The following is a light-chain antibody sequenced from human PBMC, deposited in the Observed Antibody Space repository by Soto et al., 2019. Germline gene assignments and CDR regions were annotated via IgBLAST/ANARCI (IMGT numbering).Light chain of an antibody. CDR2: DAS. Sequence: EIVLTQSPGTLSLSPGERATLSCRASQSVGSYLAWYQQKPGQAPRLLIYDASNRATGIPARFSGSGSGTEFTLTISSLAPEDFAVYYCQQRTNWLFSFGPGTKVDLK. J-gene: IGKJ3*01. V-gene: IGKV3-11*01. CDR3: QQRTNWLFS. CDR1: QSVGSY.